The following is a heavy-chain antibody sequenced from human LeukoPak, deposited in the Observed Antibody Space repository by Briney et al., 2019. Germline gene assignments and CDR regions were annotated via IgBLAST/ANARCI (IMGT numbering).Heavy chain of an antibody. CDR1: GGSISGSSYY. D-gene: IGHD3-3*01. V-gene: IGHV4-39*07. Sequence: SETLSLTCTVSGGSISGSSYYWGWIRQPPGKGLEWIGSIYYSGSTYYNPSLKSRVTISVDTSKNQFSLKLSSVTAADTAVYYCARSIFGVVTLYGYWGQGTLVTVSS. CDR3: ARSIFGVVTLYGY. CDR2: IYYSGST. J-gene: IGHJ4*02.